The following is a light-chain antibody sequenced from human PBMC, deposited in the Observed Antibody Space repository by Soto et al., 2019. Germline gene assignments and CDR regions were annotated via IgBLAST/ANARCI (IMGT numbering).Light chain of an antibody. Sequence: DIQMTQSPSSLSASVGDRVTITCQASQGISNYLNWYQHKPGKAPKLLIYDASNLETGVPSRFSGSGSGTDFTFTISSLQPEDIATYYCQQYDNLPLTFGGGTKVESK. J-gene: IGKJ4*01. CDR3: QQYDNLPLT. CDR2: DAS. V-gene: IGKV1-33*01. CDR1: QGISNY.